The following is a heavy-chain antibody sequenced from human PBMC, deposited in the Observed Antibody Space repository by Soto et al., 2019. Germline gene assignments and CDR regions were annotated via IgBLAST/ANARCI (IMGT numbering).Heavy chain of an antibody. V-gene: IGHV1-8*01. CDR1: GYTFTSYD. Sequence: QVQLVQSGAEVKKPGASVKVSCKASGYTFTSYDINWVRQATGQGLEWMGWMNPNSGNTCYAQKLLGRVNMTRKTSIGTAYMELSSLRSEDTAVYYCARTLYGDNVDYWGQGTLVTVSS. D-gene: IGHD4-17*01. CDR2: MNPNSGNT. CDR3: ARTLYGDNVDY. J-gene: IGHJ4*02.